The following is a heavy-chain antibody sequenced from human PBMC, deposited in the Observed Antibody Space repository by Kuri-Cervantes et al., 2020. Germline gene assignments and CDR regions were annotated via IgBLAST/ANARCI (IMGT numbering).Heavy chain of an antibody. V-gene: IGHV4-4*02. CDR1: GGSISSSNW. CDR2: IYYSGST. J-gene: IGHJ3*02. D-gene: IGHD2-15*01. Sequence: SETLSLTCAVSGGSISSSNWWSWVRQPPGKGLEWIGSIYYSGSTYYNPSLKSRVTISVDTSKNQFSLKLSSVTAADTAVYYCARVSYCSGGSCYHLSYAFDIWGQGTMVTVSS. CDR3: ARVSYCSGGSCYHLSYAFDI.